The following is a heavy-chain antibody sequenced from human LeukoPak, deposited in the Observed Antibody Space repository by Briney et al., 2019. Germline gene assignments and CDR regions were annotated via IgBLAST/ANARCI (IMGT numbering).Heavy chain of an antibody. J-gene: IGHJ4*02. V-gene: IGHV4-61*02. D-gene: IGHD3-10*01. CDR2: IYASEST. CDR3: ARGLWFGDENPPYFDY. CDR1: GGSISSSNYY. Sequence: SETLSLTCSVSGGSISSSNYYWSWIRQPAGKGLEWIGRIYASESTNYNPSLKSRVTISVDTSRNQFSLKLSSVTAADTAVYYCARGLWFGDENPPYFDYWGQGILVTVSS.